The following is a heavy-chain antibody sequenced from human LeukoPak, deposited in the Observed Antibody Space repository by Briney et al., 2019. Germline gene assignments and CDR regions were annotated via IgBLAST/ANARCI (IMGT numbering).Heavy chain of an antibody. D-gene: IGHD1-26*01. CDR2: ISSSSSTI. Sequence: GGSLSLSFAASGFTFSSYSMNWVRQAPGKGLEWVSYISSSSSTIYYADSVKGRFTISRDNAKNSLYLQMNSLRAEDTAVYYCARRGAFDYWGQGTLVTVSS. J-gene: IGHJ4*02. V-gene: IGHV3-48*04. CDR3: ARRGAFDY. CDR1: GFTFSSYS.